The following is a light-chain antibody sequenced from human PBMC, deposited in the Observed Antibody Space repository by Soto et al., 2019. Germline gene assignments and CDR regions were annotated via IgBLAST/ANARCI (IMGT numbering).Light chain of an antibody. V-gene: IGLV2-23*01. J-gene: IGLJ1*01. Sequence: QSVLAQPGSVCGSPGQSITISCTGTSDDVVASNSVSWYQQLPHKPPQFILYKGTERPSGVSSRFSGSTSGNAASLTISGLQADDEADYFCSSSAPESTYAFATGTKLTV. CDR3: SSSAPESTYA. CDR1: SDDVVASNS. CDR2: KGT.